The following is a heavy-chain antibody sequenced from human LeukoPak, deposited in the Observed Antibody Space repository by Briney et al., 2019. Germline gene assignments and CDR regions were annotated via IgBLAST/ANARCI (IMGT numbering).Heavy chain of an antibody. J-gene: IGHJ4*02. CDR1: GFTFSSHW. V-gene: IGHV3-74*01. CDR2: INSDGSST. CDR3: AMGPQSGSGSYYPGDY. Sequence: GGSLRLSCAASGFTFSSHWMHWVRQAPGKGLEWVSRINSDGSSTSYADSVEGRFTISRDNAKNTLYLQMNSLRAEDTAVYYCAMGPQSGSGSYYPGDYWGRATLVTVSS. D-gene: IGHD3-10*01.